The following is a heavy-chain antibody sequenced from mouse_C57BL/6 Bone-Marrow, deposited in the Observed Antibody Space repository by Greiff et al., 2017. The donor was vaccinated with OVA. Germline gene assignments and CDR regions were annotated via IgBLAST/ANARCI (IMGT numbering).Heavy chain of an antibody. J-gene: IGHJ2*01. D-gene: IGHD2-3*01. V-gene: IGHV6-6*01. CDR1: GFTFSDSW. Sequence: EVQLVESGGGLVQPGGSMKLSCAASGFTFSDSWMDWVRQSPEKGLEWVGEISNKANNHATYYAESVKGRFTISTDDSKSSVYLQMNSLRAEDTGIYYCTGYGGYNGNYFDYWGQGTTLTVSS. CDR3: TGYGGYNGNYFDY. CDR2: ISNKANNHAT.